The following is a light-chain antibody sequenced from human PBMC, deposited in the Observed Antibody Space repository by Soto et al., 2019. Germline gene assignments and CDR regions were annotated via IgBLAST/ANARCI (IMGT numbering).Light chain of an antibody. CDR1: SSNIGGNS. CDR2: DDD. Sequence: QSVMTQPPSVSAATGQRVTISCSGSSSNIGGNSVSWYQQLPGTAPKLLIYDDDKRPSGIPDRFSCSKSGTSATLGITGFQTGDEADYYCGSWDSSLSAYVFGTGTKVTVL. CDR3: GSWDSSLSAYV. V-gene: IGLV1-51*01. J-gene: IGLJ1*01.